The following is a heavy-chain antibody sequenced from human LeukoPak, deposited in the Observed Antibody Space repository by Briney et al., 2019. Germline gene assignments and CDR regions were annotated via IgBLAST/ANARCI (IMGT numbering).Heavy chain of an antibody. V-gene: IGHV3-30-3*01. Sequence: GGSLRLSCAASGFTFSSYAMHWVRQAPGKGLGWVALISYDGSDKYYAHSVKGRLTISRDNSKSTLYLQMISLRTEDTAVYYCARADGSVAGPPSGHWGQGTLVTVSS. CDR2: ISYDGSDK. CDR1: GFTFSSYA. CDR3: ARADGSVAGPPSGH. J-gene: IGHJ4*02. D-gene: IGHD6-19*01.